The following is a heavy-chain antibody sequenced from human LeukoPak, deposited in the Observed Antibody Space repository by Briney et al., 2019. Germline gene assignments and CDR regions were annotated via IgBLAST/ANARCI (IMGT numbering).Heavy chain of an antibody. CDR3: ARASKRWDAFDI. Sequence: SETLSLTCTVSGGSISSSSYYWGWIRQPPGKGLEWIGSIYYSGSTYYNPSLKSRVTISVDTSKNQFSLKLSSVTAADTAVYYCARASKRWDAFDIWGQGTMVTVSS. V-gene: IGHV4-39*01. CDR1: GGSISSSSYY. D-gene: IGHD4-23*01. J-gene: IGHJ3*02. CDR2: IYYSGST.